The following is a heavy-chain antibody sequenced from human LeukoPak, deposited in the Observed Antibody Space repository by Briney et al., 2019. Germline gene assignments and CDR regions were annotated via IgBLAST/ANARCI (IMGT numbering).Heavy chain of an antibody. J-gene: IGHJ4*02. Sequence: GGSRRLSCAASGFTFSTYWMGWVRQTPGKGLEWVANINQDESEKKYVDSVKGRFTISRDNARNSLSLQMNSLRAEDTAVYYCARPSLNRSYFDYWGQGTLVTVSS. CDR2: INQDESEK. CDR1: GFTFSTYW. V-gene: IGHV3-7*01. D-gene: IGHD2/OR15-2a*01. CDR3: ARPSLNRSYFDY.